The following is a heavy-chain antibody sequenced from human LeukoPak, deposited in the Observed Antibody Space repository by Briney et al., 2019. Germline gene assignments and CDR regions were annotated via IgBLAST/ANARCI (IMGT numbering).Heavy chain of an antibody. V-gene: IGHV4-61*01. CDR2: MFYSEST. CDR1: GASVSDGNYY. J-gene: IGHJ4*02. Sequence: SETLSLTCSVSGASVSDGNYYWSWIRQPPGKGLEWIGYMFYSESTKYNPSLKSRVTISVDKSKNQFSLHMSSVTAADTAVYYCARLDYYDTSGLDYWGQGTLVTVSS. CDR3: ARLDYYDTSGLDY. D-gene: IGHD3-22*01.